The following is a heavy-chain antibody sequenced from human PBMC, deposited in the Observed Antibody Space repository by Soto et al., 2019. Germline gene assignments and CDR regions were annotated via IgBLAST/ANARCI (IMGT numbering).Heavy chain of an antibody. Sequence: GVLRLSCTASGFTFGDCAMSWVRQAPGKGLEWVGFISSKAYGGTTEYAASVKGRFTISRDDSKSIAYLQMNSLKTEDTAVYYCTSGCNSYDSRGEMDVWGQGTTVTVYS. CDR3: TSGCNSYDSRGEMDV. CDR1: GFTFGDCA. CDR2: ISSKAYGGTT. V-gene: IGHV3-49*04. J-gene: IGHJ6*02. D-gene: IGHD3-22*01.